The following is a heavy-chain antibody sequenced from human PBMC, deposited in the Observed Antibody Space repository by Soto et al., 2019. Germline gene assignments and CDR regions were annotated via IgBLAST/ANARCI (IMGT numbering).Heavy chain of an antibody. CDR2: IYSGGFT. D-gene: IGHD2-8*01. CDR1: GFHGRSKY. CDR3: ARVLGFGVGYFDY. J-gene: IGHJ4*02. Sequence: EVQLVESGGGLVQPGGFLRLSCAASGFHGRSKYMSWVRQAPGKGLGWVSVIYSGGFTNYADSVKGRFTISRDNSKNTLYLQMNSLRAEDTAVYYCARVLGFGVGYFDYWGQGTLVTVSS. V-gene: IGHV3-66*01.